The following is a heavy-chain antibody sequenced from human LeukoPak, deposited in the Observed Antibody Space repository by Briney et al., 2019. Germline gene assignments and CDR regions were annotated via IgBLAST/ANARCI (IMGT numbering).Heavy chain of an antibody. CDR1: GYTFTSYG. CDR2: IIPIFGTA. CDR3: ASTYDFWSGYYTAYYYYMDV. Sequence: SVKVSCKASGYTFTSYGISRVRQAPGQGLEWMGGIIPIFGTANYAQKFQGIVTITADESTSTAYMELSSLRSEDTAVYYCASTYDFWSGYYTAYYYYMDVWGKGTTVTVSS. V-gene: IGHV1-69*13. D-gene: IGHD3-3*01. J-gene: IGHJ6*03.